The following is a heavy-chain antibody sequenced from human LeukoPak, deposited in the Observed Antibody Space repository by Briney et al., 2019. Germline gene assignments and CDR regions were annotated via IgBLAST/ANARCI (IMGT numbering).Heavy chain of an antibody. CDR2: ISSSSSYK. V-gene: IGHV3-21*01. Sequence: GGSLRLSCAASGFTFSSYSMNWVRQAPGKGLEWVSSISSSSSYKYYADSVKGRFTISRDNAKNSLYLQMNSLRAEDTAVYYCARGRLRWLRRLDYWGQGTLVTVSS. D-gene: IGHD5-12*01. CDR3: ARGRLRWLRRLDY. J-gene: IGHJ4*02. CDR1: GFTFSSYS.